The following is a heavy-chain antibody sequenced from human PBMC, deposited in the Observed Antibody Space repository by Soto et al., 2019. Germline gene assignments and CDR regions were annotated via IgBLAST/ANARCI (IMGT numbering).Heavy chain of an antibody. CDR2: ISGSGGST. V-gene: IGHV3-23*01. J-gene: IGHJ4*02. Sequence: PVGSLRLSCAVSGCTFSSYAMSWVRQAPGKGLEWVSAISGSGGSTYYADSVKGRFTLSRDNSKNTLSLQINSPIADDTAVYYCAKEEAPYYDFWSGYYQGFDYWGQGTLVTVSS. D-gene: IGHD3-3*01. CDR1: GCTFSSYA. CDR3: AKEEAPYYDFWSGYYQGFDY.